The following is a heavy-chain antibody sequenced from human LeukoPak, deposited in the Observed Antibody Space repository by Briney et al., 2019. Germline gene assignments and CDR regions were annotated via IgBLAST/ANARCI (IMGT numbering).Heavy chain of an antibody. CDR3: ARGPRYCSGGSCYCSY. D-gene: IGHD2-15*01. V-gene: IGHV3-74*01. CDR1: GFTLSSYW. CDR2: INSDGSST. J-gene: IGHJ4*02. Sequence: GGSLRLAWAAAGFTLSSYWMQWVRHAPGKGLGWVSRINSDGSSTSYADSVKGRSTISRDNAKNTLYLQMNSLRAEHTAVSYCARGPRYCSGGSCYCSYCGQRTLATVSS.